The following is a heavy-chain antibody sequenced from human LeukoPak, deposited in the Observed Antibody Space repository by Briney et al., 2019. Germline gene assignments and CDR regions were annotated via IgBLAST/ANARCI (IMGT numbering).Heavy chain of an antibody. CDR2: ISYDGSNK. CDR1: GFTFSSYG. Sequence: PGGSLRLSCVASGFTFSSYGMHWVRQAPGKGLEWVAVISYDGSNKYYADSVKGRFTISRDNSKNTLYLQMNSLRAEDTAVYYCAKEKQLGDYYYYGMDVWGQGTAVTVSS. V-gene: IGHV3-30*18. D-gene: IGHD6-6*01. J-gene: IGHJ6*02. CDR3: AKEKQLGDYYYYGMDV.